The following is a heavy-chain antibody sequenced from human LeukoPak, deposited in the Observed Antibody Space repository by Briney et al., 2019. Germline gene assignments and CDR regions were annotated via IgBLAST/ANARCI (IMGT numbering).Heavy chain of an antibody. D-gene: IGHD2-8*01. CDR3: ARTNLDCKNGVCYDY. CDR1: GYTFPTSG. Sequence: ASVTVSCKASGYTFPTSGISWVRQAPGQGLEWMGWISVYNHNTNYAQKFQGRVTVTTDTSTRTAYMELRSLRSDDTAVYYCARTNLDCKNGVCYDYWGQGTLVTVSS. CDR2: ISVYNHNT. J-gene: IGHJ4*02. V-gene: IGHV1-18*01.